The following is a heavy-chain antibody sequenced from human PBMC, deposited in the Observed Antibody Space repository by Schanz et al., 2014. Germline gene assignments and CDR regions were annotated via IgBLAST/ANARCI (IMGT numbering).Heavy chain of an antibody. CDR3: AKVDRTRYYAMDV. V-gene: IGHV1-69*04. J-gene: IGHJ6*02. D-gene: IGHD3-9*01. Sequence: QVQLVQSGVEVKRPGASVRVSCKASGYSFTDYAIHWVRQAPGQGLEWMGRIIPILDKTNYAQKFQGRVTMTADKSTSTVYMEVSGLRSEDTAVYYCAKVDRTRYYAMDVWGQGTTGTVSS. CDR2: IIPILDKT. CDR1: GYSFTDYA.